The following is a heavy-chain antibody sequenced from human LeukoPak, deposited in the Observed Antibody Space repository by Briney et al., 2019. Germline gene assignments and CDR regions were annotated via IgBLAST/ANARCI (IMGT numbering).Heavy chain of an antibody. CDR1: GFTFSSYS. D-gene: IGHD3-22*01. CDR3: ARDDSSGYFFAQ. Sequence: PGGSLRLSCAASGFTFSSYSMNWVRQAPGKGLEWVSYISSTGSIIYYADSVKGRFTISRDNAKKSLYLQMNRMRAEDTAVYYCARDDSSGYFFAQWGQGTLVTVSS. V-gene: IGHV3-48*01. CDR2: ISSTGSII. J-gene: IGHJ4*02.